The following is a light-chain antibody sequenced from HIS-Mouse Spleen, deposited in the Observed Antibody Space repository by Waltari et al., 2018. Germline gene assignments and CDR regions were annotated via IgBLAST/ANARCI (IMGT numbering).Light chain of an antibody. J-gene: IGLJ2*01. CDR3: GAWDERLNGPVV. V-gene: IGLV1-44*01. Sequence: QSVLTQPPSASGTPGQRVTISCSGSSSHIGSNTVNWYQQLPGTAPKLLIYSNKQRPSGGPDRISGFKSGNAASLGIRGLQAGDEADYYWGAWDERLNGPVVFGGGTKLTVL. CDR2: SNK. CDR1: SSHIGSNT.